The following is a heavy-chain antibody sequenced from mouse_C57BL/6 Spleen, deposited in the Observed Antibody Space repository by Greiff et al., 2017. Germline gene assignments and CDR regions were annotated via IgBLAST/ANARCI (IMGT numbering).Heavy chain of an antibody. CDR1: GFTFSDYY. D-gene: IGHD2-3*01. CDR2: INYDGSST. V-gene: IGHV5-16*01. CDR3: ARAVYDGYVYAMDD. J-gene: IGHJ4*01. Sequence: DVHLVESEGGLVQPGSSMKLSCTASGFTFSDYYMAWVRQVPEKGLEWVANINYDGSSTYYLDSLKSRFIISIDNAMTILYLQMSSLKSEDTATYYCARAVYDGYVYAMDDWGQGTSVTVSS.